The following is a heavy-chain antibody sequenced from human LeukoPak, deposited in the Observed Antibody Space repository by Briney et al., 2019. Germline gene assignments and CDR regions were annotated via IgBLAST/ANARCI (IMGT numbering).Heavy chain of an antibody. Sequence: GGSLRLSCAASGSTFSSYAMRWVRQAPGKGLEWVSTISGSGSNIYYADSVKGRFTISRDNSKNTLYLQMNSLRAEDTAVYYCAKRGLASGYGDSYFDYWGQGTLVTASS. J-gene: IGHJ4*02. V-gene: IGHV3-23*01. CDR2: ISGSGSNI. CDR1: GSTFSSYA. D-gene: IGHD4-17*01. CDR3: AKRGLASGYGDSYFDY.